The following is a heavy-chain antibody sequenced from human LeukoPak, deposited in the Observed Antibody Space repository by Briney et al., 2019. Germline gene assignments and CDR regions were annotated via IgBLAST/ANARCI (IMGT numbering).Heavy chain of an antibody. CDR3: ARRSFHGRTVDY. D-gene: IGHD1-14*01. Sequence: GGSLRLSCAASGFTFSSYAMSWVRQAPGKGLEWVSAISGSGGSTYYADSVKGRFTISRDNSKNTLYLQMNSLRAEDTAVYYCARRSFHGRTVDYWGQGTLVTVSS. V-gene: IGHV3-23*01. J-gene: IGHJ4*02. CDR2: ISGSGGST. CDR1: GFTFSSYA.